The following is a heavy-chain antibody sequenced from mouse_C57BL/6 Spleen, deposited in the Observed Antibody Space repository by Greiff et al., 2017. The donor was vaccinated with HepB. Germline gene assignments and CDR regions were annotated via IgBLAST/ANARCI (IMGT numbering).Heavy chain of an antibody. V-gene: IGHV5-4*03. D-gene: IGHD3-1*01. J-gene: IGHJ4*01. CDR2: ISDGGSYT. Sequence: DVMLVESGGGLVKPGGSLKLSCAASGFTFRSYAMSWVRPTPEKRLEWVATISDGGSYTYYPDNVKGRFTISRDNAKNNLYLQMSHLKSEDTAMYYCARTAQGYAMDYWGQGTSVTVSS. CDR1: GFTFRSYA. CDR3: ARTAQGYAMDY.